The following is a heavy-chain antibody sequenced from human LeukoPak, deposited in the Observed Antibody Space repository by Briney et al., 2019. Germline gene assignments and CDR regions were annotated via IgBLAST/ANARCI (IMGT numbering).Heavy chain of an antibody. CDR2: INHSGST. J-gene: IGHJ4*02. CDR1: GGSFSGYY. Sequence: SETLSLTCAVYGGSFSGYYWSWIRQPPGKGLEWIGEINHSGSTNYNPSLKRRVTISVDTTKNQFSLKLSPVTAADTAVYYCASNVSTCLPDYWGQGTLVTVSS. CDR3: ASNVSTCLPDY. V-gene: IGHV4-34*01.